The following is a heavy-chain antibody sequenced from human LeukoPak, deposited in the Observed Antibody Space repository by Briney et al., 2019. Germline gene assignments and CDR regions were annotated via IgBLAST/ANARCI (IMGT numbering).Heavy chain of an antibody. J-gene: IGHJ4*02. CDR2: ISYDVSNK. Sequence: GGSLRLSCAASGFTFTSYGMHWVRQAPGKGLEWAAVISYDVSNKYYADSVKGRFTISTDNSKNTLYLQMSSVRAEDTAVYYCAKDLGYSGYDFVDYWGQGTLVTVSS. CDR1: GFTFTSYG. V-gene: IGHV3-30*18. CDR3: AKDLGYSGYDFVDY. D-gene: IGHD5-12*01.